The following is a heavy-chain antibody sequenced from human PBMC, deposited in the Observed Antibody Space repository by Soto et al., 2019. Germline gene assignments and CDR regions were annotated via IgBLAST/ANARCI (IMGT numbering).Heavy chain of an antibody. CDR1: GGTFSSYA. J-gene: IGHJ4*02. CDR3: ARVRMSIAAALNYFDY. CDR2: IIPIFGTA. Sequence: QVQLVQSGAEVKKPGSSVKVSCKASGGTFSSYAISWVRQAPGQGLEWMGGIIPIFGTANYAQKFQGRVTITADXXXXXXYMELSSLRSEDTAVYYCARVRMSIAAALNYFDYWGQGTLVTVSS. V-gene: IGHV1-69*01. D-gene: IGHD6-13*01.